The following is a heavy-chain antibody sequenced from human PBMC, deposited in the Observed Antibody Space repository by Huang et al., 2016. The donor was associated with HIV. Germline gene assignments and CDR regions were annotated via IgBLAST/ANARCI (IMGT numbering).Heavy chain of an antibody. CDR1: GFTFKDAG. Sequence: EVQLVESGGGLVKPGGSLRLSCAASGFTFKDAGMSWVRQTPGKGLEWVCLIKTKDDGGTTDYSAPVKGRFSMSRDDSKNTFYLQMNSLKSEDTAVYYCTTWARTSAGGNWGQGTLVSVSS. CDR3: TTWARTSAGGN. V-gene: IGHV3-15*01. D-gene: IGHD6-25*01. J-gene: IGHJ4*02. CDR2: IKTKDDGGTT.